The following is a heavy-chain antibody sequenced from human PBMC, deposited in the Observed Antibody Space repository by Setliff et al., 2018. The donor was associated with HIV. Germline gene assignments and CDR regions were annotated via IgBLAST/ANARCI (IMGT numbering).Heavy chain of an antibody. J-gene: IGHJ4*02. CDR1: GGSINRGPYY. V-gene: IGHV4-39*07. CDR2: IFYSGST. D-gene: IGHD1-26*01. Sequence: SETLSLTCTVSGGSINRGPYYWGWIRQPPGKGLEWIASIFYSGSTYHNPSLKSRVTISVDTANNRFSLKVNSMTAADSAIYYCARVESGILGYWGRGTLVTVSS. CDR3: ARVESGILGY.